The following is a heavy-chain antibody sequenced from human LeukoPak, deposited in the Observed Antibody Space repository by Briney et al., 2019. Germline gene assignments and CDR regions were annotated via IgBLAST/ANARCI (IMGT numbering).Heavy chain of an antibody. Sequence: GGSLRLSCAASGFTFSSYAMSWVRQAPGKGLEWVSGVSGSGSTTYYVDSVKGRFTISRDNSKNTLYVQMNSLRAEDTAVYYCAKDRKYNRGWYNFDYWGQGTLVTVSS. J-gene: IGHJ4*02. V-gene: IGHV3-23*01. CDR3: AKDRKYNRGWYNFDY. D-gene: IGHD6-19*01. CDR1: GFTFSSYA. CDR2: VSGSGSTT.